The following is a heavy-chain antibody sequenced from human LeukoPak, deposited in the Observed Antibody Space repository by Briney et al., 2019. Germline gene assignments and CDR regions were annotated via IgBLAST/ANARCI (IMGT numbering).Heavy chain of an antibody. CDR3: ARTASTVTTAIDY. J-gene: IGHJ4*02. Sequence: PSETLSLTCTVSGGSISGYYWSWIRQPPGKGLEWIGYIDYGGSTNYNPSLKSRVTISVDTSKNQLSLRLRYVTAADTAVYYCARTASTVTTAIDYWGQGTLVTVSS. V-gene: IGHV4-59*01. CDR1: GGSISGYY. CDR2: IDYGGST. D-gene: IGHD4-17*01.